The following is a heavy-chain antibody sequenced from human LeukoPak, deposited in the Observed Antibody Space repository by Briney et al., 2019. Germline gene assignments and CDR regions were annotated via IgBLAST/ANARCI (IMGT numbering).Heavy chain of an antibody. CDR2: IRGDGGST. Sequence: PGGSLRLSCAASGFTFDDYAMHWVRQAPGKGLEWVSFIRGDGGSTYYADSVKGRFTISRDNSKNSLYLQMNSLRTEDTALYYCAKALAEAVPYYYYGMDVWGQGTTVTVSS. V-gene: IGHV3-43*02. CDR3: AKALAEAVPYYYYGMDV. J-gene: IGHJ6*02. D-gene: IGHD6-6*01. CDR1: GFTFDDYA.